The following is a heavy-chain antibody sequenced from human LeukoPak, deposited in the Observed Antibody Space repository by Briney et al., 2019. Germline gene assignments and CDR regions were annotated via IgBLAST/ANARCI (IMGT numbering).Heavy chain of an antibody. V-gene: IGHV3-23*01. CDR3: AKNRGGTYKYYMDV. D-gene: IGHD1-1*01. CDR2: VSGSGGAT. CDR1: GFTFNNYA. J-gene: IGHJ6*03. Sequence: GGSLRLFCAASGFTFNNYAMSWVRQSPGVAVEWLSYVSGSGGATNYAASVKGRFTISRDNSKNTVYLQMGSLRAEDTAVYYCAKNRGGTYKYYMDVWGNGTTVTVSS.